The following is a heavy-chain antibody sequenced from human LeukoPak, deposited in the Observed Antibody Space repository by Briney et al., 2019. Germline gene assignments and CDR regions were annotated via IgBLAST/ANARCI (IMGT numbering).Heavy chain of an antibody. CDR3: ARGKWLVPSDY. D-gene: IGHD6-19*01. CDR1: GGTFNKDA. J-gene: IGHJ4*02. CDR2: IIPLLDTI. V-gene: IGHV1-69*13. Sequence: SVKVSCKASGGTFNKDAIGWLRQAPGQGFEWMGEIIPLLDTINYAQRFQGRVTITADEPTSTVYMELSNLRSEDTAVYFCARGKWLVPSDYWGQGTLVTVSS.